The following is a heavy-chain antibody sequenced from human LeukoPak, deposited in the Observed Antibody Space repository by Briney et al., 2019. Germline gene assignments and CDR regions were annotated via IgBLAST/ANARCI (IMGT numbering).Heavy chain of an antibody. CDR1: GFNFGAYS. Sequence: GGSLRLSCAASGFNFGAYSMNWVRQAPGKGLEWVSYISRSSDAIYDADSVKGRFTISRDNAKNLLFLQMTSLGVEDTALYYCARGDSDHYITLDYWGQGTLVTVSS. V-gene: IGHV3-48*01. CDR3: ARGDSDHYITLDY. D-gene: IGHD4-17*01. CDR2: ISRSSDAI. J-gene: IGHJ4*02.